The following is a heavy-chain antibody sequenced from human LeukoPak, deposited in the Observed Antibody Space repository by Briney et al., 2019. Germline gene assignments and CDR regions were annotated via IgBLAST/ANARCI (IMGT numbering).Heavy chain of an antibody. D-gene: IGHD1-14*01. J-gene: IGHJ4*02. CDR2: ISSSSTTI. CDR3: ARGYSQDEIRKKNPYY. CDR1: GFTFSSYS. Sequence: GGSLRLSCAASGFTFSSYSMNWVRQAPGKGLEWVSYISSSSTTIYYADSVKGRFTISRDNAKNSLDLQMNSLRAEDTAVYYCARGYSQDEIRKKNPYYWGQGTLVTVTS. V-gene: IGHV3-48*01.